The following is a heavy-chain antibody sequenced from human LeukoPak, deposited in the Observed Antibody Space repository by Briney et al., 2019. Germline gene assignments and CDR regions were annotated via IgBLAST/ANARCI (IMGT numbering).Heavy chain of an antibody. J-gene: IGHJ4*02. CDR3: ATFDTRYSEDY. V-gene: IGHV1-46*01. CDR2: INPSGGST. D-gene: IGHD6-13*01. CDR1: GYTFTSYY. Sequence: ASVKVSCKASGYTFTSYYMHWVRQAPGQGLEWMGIINPSGGSTSYAQKFQGRVTMTRDMSTSTVYMELNSLRAEDTAVYYCATFDTRYSEDYWGQGTLVTVSS.